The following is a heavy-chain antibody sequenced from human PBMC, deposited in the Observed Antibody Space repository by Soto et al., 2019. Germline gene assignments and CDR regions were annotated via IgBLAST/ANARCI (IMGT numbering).Heavy chain of an antibody. J-gene: IGHJ3*01. Sequence: DVQLVESGGGLVQSGGSLRLSCAASGFTFSSYSMNWVRQAPGKGLEWVSYISDSSATIHYADSVEGRFTISRDNAKNSLSLQMNSLSAEDTAVYFCARVGGYTRGYDTFDVWGQGTMVTVSS. V-gene: IGHV3-48*01. CDR2: ISDSSATI. CDR1: GFTFSSYS. CDR3: ARVGGYTRGYDTFDV. D-gene: IGHD3-22*01.